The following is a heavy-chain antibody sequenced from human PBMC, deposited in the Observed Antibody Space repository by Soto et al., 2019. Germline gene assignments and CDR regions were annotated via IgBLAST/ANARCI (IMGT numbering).Heavy chain of an antibody. V-gene: IGHV3-7*01. CDR1: GFTFSSYW. CDR2: IKQDGSEK. Sequence: QHGGSLRLSCAASGFTFSSYWMSWARQDPGKGLEWVANIKQDGSEKYYVDSVKGRFTISRDNAKNSLYLQMNSLRAEDTAVYYCARDGGPAIAVHHSWGQGTLVPVTS. D-gene: IGHD6-19*01. J-gene: IGHJ5*02. CDR3: ARDGGPAIAVHHS.